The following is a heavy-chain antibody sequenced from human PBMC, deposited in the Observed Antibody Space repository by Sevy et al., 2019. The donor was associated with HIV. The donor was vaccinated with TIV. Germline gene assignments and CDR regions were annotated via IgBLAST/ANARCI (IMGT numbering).Heavy chain of an antibody. CDR3: ARPYYDSSGIWGDYFDY. Sequence: ASVKVSCKASGYTFTGYYMHWVRQAPGQGLEWMGWINPNSGGTNYAQKFQGRVTMTRDTSISTAYMGLSRLRSDDTAVYYCARPYYDSSGIWGDYFDYWGQGTLVTVSS. D-gene: IGHD3-22*01. V-gene: IGHV1-2*02. J-gene: IGHJ4*02. CDR2: INPNSGGT. CDR1: GYTFTGYY.